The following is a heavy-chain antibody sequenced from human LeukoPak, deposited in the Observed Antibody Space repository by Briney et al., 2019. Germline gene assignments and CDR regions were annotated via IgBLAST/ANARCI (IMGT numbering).Heavy chain of an antibody. CDR2: ISSSSYI. CDR3: ARSAPNYYGSGSPDAFDI. V-gene: IGHV3-21*01. CDR1: GFTFSSYS. Sequence: GGSLRLSCAASGFTFSSYSMNWVRQAPGKGLEWVSSISSSSYIYYADSVKGRFTISRDNAKNSLYLQMNSLRAEDTAVYYCARSAPNYYGSGSPDAFDIWGQGTMVTVSS. J-gene: IGHJ3*02. D-gene: IGHD3-10*01.